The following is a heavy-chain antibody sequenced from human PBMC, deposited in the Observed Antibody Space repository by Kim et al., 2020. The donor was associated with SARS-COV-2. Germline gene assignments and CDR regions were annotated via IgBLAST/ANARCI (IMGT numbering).Heavy chain of an antibody. CDR2: INPSGGST. J-gene: IGHJ6*02. CDR3: ARGLGSSGWHYYYYGMDV. Sequence: ASVKVSCKPSGYTFTSYYMHWVRQAPGQGLEWMGIINPSGGSTSYAQKFQGRVTMTRDTSTSTVYMELSSLRSEDTAVYYCARGLGSSGWHYYYYGMDVWGQGTTVTVSS. D-gene: IGHD6-19*01. CDR1: GYTFTSYY. V-gene: IGHV1-46*03.